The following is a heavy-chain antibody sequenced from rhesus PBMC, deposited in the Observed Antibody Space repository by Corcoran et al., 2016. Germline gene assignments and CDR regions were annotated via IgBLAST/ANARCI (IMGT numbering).Heavy chain of an antibody. CDR1: GGSISGYYY. CDR3: AREGIAAAGTGYYGLDS. CDR2: IYGNSAST. V-gene: IGHV4-73*01. J-gene: IGHJ6*01. Sequence: QVQLQESGPGLVKPSETLSLTCAVYGGSISGYYYWRWIRQPPGKGLEWLGYIYGNSASTNYNPSLKKRVTIAKDTSQNPFSLKLSSVTDADTAVYYCAREGIAAAGTGYYGLDSWGQGVVVTVSS. D-gene: IGHD6-25*01.